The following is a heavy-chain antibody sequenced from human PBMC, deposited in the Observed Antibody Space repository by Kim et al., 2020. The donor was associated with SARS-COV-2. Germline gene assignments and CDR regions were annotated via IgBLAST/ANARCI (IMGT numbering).Heavy chain of an antibody. CDR2: ISSSSSYI. V-gene: IGHV3-21*01. CDR1: GFTFSSYS. CDR3: ARDYLGYYDSSGYQIYYYYGMDV. Sequence: GGSLRLSCAASGFTFSSYSMNWVRQAPGKGLEWVSSISSSSSYIYYADSVKGRFTISRDNAKNSLYLQMNSLRAEDTAVYYCARDYLGYYDSSGYQIYYYYGMDVWGQGTTVTVSS. D-gene: IGHD3-22*01. J-gene: IGHJ6*02.